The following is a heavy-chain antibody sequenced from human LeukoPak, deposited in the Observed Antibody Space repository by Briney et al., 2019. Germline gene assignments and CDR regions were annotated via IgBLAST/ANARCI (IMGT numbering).Heavy chain of an antibody. CDR3: AGAYNGYSYGYGY. CDR1: GFTFSSYS. J-gene: IGHJ4*02. CDR2: ISSSSSTI. Sequence: QPGGSLRLSCAASGFTFSSYSMNWVRQAPGKGLEWVSYISSSSSTIYYADSVKGRFTISRDNTKNSVYLQMNSLRAEDTAVYYCAGAYNGYSYGYGYWGQGTLVTVSS. V-gene: IGHV3-48*01. D-gene: IGHD5-18*01.